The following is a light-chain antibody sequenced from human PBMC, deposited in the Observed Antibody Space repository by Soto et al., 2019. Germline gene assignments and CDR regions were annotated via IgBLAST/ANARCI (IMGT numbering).Light chain of an antibody. J-gene: IGLJ1*01. CDR1: SSDVCVYNT. CDR3: CSDAGSYTVV. V-gene: IGLV2-11*01. Sequence: QSVLTQPRSVSGSPGPSVTISCTGTSSDVCVYNTLSWYKQYTRKTPKIMTSDVSKRPSGVPARFSGAKSDNTALLTSSGIQAEEEAVYYCCSDAGSYTVVVGIGT. CDR2: DVS.